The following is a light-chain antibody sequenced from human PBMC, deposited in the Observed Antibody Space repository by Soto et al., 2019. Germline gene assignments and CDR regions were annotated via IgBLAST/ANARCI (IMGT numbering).Light chain of an antibody. J-gene: IGLJ2*01. Sequence: QSALTQPASVSGSPGQSITISCTGTSSDIGYYNYVSWYQQHPGKVPKLIIYDVSRRPSGVSYRFSGSKSGNTASLTISGLQAEDEADYYCSSYVRSTEVFGGGTQLTVL. CDR1: SSDIGYYNY. V-gene: IGLV2-14*01. CDR2: DVS. CDR3: SSYVRSTEV.